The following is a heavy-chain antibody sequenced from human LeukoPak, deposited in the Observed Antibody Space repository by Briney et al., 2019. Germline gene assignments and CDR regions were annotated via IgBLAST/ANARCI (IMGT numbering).Heavy chain of an antibody. CDR3: ARGWYSSGWYEYYFDY. D-gene: IGHD6-19*01. CDR2: IYSGGST. V-gene: IGHV3-53*01. CDR1: GFTFSSYA. J-gene: IGHJ4*02. Sequence: GGSLRLSCAASGFTFSSYAMHWVRQAPGKGLEWVSVIYSGGSTYYADSVKGRFTISRDNSKNTLYLQMNSLRAEDTAVYYCARGWYSSGWYEYYFDYWGQGTLVTVSS.